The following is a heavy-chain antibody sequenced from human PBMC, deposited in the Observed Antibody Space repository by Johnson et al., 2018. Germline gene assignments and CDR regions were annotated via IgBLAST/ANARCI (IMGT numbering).Heavy chain of an antibody. V-gene: IGHV1-8*01. CDR1: GYTFTSYD. Sequence: QVQLVQSGAEVKKPGASVKVSCKASGYTFTSYDLNWVRQATGQGREWKGWMNPNSGNTGYAQKFQGRVTLTRNTSISTAYTELSSLRPEDTAGYYCFGVDRYYYYYGMDVWGQGTTVTVSS. CDR2: MNPNSGNT. J-gene: IGHJ6*02. CDR3: FGVDRYYYYYGMDV. D-gene: IGHD3-3*01.